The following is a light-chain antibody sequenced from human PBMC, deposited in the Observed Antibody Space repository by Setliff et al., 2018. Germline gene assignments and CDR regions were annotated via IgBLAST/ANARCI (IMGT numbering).Light chain of an antibody. Sequence: QSVLTQPRSVSGSPGQSVTISGTGTSSDVGAYNCVAWYQHHPGKVPKLMGYDVTKRPSGVPDRFSGSKSGNTASLTISGLQAEDGADYYCCSFAGTYDVFGSATKATV. J-gene: IGLJ1*01. V-gene: IGLV2-11*01. CDR1: SSDVGAYNC. CDR2: DVT. CDR3: CSFAGTYDV.